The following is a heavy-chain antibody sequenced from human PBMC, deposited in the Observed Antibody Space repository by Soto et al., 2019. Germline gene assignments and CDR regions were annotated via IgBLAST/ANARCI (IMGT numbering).Heavy chain of an antibody. J-gene: IGHJ3*02. D-gene: IGHD3-22*01. V-gene: IGHV1-69*01. CDR1: GGTFSSYA. CDR2: IIPIFGTA. CDR3: ARDRNYYDSSGYYPYSFDI. Sequence: QVQLVQSGAEVKKPGSSVKVSCKASGGTFSSYAISWVRQAPGQGLEWMGGIIPIFGTANYAQKFQGRVTMTADEATSTAYRELSSLRSEDTAVQYCARDRNYYDSSGYYPYSFDIWGQGTMVTVSS.